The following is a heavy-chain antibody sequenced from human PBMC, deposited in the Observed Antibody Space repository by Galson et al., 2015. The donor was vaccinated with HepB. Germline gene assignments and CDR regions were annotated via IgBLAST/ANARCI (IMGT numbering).Heavy chain of an antibody. Sequence: ETLSLTCTISGGSIRHYYWSWIRQSPGQGLEWLGYISYSGRTEYKASLKSRVTMSVATSANRLSLNLKSVTAADTAVYFCARHIGGYSYGRFEYWGQGNLVIVSS. V-gene: IGHV4-59*08. D-gene: IGHD5-18*01. CDR2: ISYSGRT. J-gene: IGHJ4*02. CDR3: ARHIGGYSYGRFEY. CDR1: GGSIRHYY.